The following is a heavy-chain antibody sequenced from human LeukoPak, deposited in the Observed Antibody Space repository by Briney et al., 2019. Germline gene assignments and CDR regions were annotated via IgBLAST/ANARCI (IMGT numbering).Heavy chain of an antibody. Sequence: KSSQTLSLTCTVSGGSISSGSYYWSWIRQPAGKGLEWIGRIYTSGSTNYNPSLKSRVTISVDTSKNQFSLKLSSVTAADTAVYYCAREGVSCGWRSRVPDAFDIWGQGTMVTVSS. CDR1: GGSISSGSYY. CDR3: AREGVSCGWRSRVPDAFDI. V-gene: IGHV4-61*02. J-gene: IGHJ3*02. D-gene: IGHD6-19*01. CDR2: IYTSGST.